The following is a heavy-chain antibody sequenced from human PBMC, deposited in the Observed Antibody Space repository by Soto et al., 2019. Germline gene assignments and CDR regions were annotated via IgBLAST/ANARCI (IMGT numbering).Heavy chain of an antibody. D-gene: IGHD2-15*01. J-gene: IGHJ3*02. V-gene: IGHV6-1*01. Sequence: KQSQTLSLTCAISGDRVSSNSAAWNWIRQSPSRGLEWLGRTYYRSKWYNDYAVSVKSRITINPDTSKNQFSLQLNSVTPEDTAVYYCAREGGFSGGSFPSADHDAFDIWGQGTMVTVSS. CDR3: AREGGFSGGSFPSADHDAFDI. CDR1: GDRVSSNSAA. CDR2: TYYRSKWYN.